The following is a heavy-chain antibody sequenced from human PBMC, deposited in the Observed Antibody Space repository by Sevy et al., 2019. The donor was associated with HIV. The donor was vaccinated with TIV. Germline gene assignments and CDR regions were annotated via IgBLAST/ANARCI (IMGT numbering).Heavy chain of an antibody. D-gene: IGHD3-3*01. CDR3: ARFPLTIFGVVIGHGMDV. CDR2: IKQDGSEK. V-gene: IGHV3-7*01. CDR1: GFTFSSYW. J-gene: IGHJ6*02. Sequence: GGSLRLSCAASGFTFSSYWMSWVRQAPGKGLEWVANIKQDGSEKYYVDSVKGRFTISRDNAKNSLSLQMNSLRAEDTAVYYCARFPLTIFGVVIGHGMDVWGQGTTVTVSS.